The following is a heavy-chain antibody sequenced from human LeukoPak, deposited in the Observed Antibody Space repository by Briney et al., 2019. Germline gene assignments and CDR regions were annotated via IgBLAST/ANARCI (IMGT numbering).Heavy chain of an antibody. CDR3: AAPGYCSSTGCSPSYYYGLAV. D-gene: IGHD2-2*01. CDR1: GFTFTSSA. CDR2: IVVGSGNT. Sequence: SVKVSCKASGFTFTSSAMQWVRQARGQRLEWIGWIVVGSGNTNYAQKFQERVTITRDMSTSTAYMELSSLRSEDTAVYYCAAPGYCSSTGCSPSYYYGLAVGGQGTTVTVSS. J-gene: IGHJ6*02. V-gene: IGHV1-58*02.